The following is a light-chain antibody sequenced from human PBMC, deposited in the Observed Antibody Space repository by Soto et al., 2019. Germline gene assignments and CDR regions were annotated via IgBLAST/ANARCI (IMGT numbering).Light chain of an antibody. CDR2: GAS. CDR3: QKSYSTLRT. J-gene: IGKJ1*01. V-gene: IGKV3-15*01. Sequence: EIVMTQSTAILSVSPGEIATLSCRASQTVSSNLAWYQQKPGQAPRLLIYGASTRATGIPARFSGSGSGTEFTLTISSLQSEDFATYYCQKSYSTLRTCGQGTKGDIK. CDR1: QTVSSN.